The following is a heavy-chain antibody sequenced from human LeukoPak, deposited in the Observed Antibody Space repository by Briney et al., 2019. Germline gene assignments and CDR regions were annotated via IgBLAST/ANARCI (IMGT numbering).Heavy chain of an antibody. Sequence: ASVKVSCKASGYTFTSYGISWVRQAPGQGLEWMGWISAYNGNTNYAQKLQGRVTMTTDTSTSTAYMELRSLRSDDTAVYYCAREGDIVVVPAAIEGFDYWGQGTLVTVSS. CDR1: GYTFTSYG. CDR2: ISAYNGNT. D-gene: IGHD2-2*02. J-gene: IGHJ4*02. V-gene: IGHV1-18*01. CDR3: AREGDIVVVPAAIEGFDY.